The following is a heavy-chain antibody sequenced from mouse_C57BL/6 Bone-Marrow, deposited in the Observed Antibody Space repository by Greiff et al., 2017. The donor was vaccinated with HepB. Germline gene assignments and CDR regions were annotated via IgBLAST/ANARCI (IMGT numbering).Heavy chain of an antibody. Sequence: VQLQQSGPELVKPGASVKISCKASGYAFSSSWMNWVKQRPGKGLEWIGRIYPGDGDTNYNGKFKGKATLTADKSSSTAYMQLSSLTSEDSAVYFCARGDPYYSNPYAMDYWGQGTSVTVSS. V-gene: IGHV1-82*01. D-gene: IGHD2-5*01. CDR3: ARGDPYYSNPYAMDY. J-gene: IGHJ4*01. CDR1: GYAFSSSW. CDR2: IYPGDGDT.